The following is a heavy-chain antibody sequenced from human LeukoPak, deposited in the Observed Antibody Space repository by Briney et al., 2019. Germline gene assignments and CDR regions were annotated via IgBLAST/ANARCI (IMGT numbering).Heavy chain of an antibody. J-gene: IGHJ5*02. V-gene: IGHV3-30-3*01. D-gene: IGHD1-26*01. CDR1: GFTFSTYA. CDR2: ISYDGSNK. Sequence: GRSLRLSCAASGFTFSTYAMHWVRQAPGKGLEWVAIISYDGSNKYYADSVKGRFTISRDNSKNTLYLQMNSLRAEDTAVYYCARDRVGSYRGWFDPWGQGTLVTVSS. CDR3: ARDRVGSYRGWFDP.